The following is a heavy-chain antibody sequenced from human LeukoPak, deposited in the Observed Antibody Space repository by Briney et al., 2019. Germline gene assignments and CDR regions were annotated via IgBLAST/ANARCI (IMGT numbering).Heavy chain of an antibody. D-gene: IGHD1-26*01. CDR2: INPNSGGT. CDR1: GYTFTGYY. Sequence: ASVKVSCKASGYTFTGYYMHWVRQAPGQGLEWMGWINPNSGGTNYAQKLQGRVTMTRDTSISTAYMELSRLRSDDTAVYYCARDLFSGYYYYYMDVWGKGTTVTVSS. V-gene: IGHV1-2*02. J-gene: IGHJ6*03. CDR3: ARDLFSGYYYYYMDV.